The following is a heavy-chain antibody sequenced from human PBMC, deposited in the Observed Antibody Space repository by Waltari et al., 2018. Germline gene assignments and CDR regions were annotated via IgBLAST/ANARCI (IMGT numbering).Heavy chain of an antibody. V-gene: IGHV1-46*01. CDR1: GYTFTSYY. CDR3: ASPNVLRYFDWLFPLDY. D-gene: IGHD3-9*01. Sequence: QVQLVQSGAEVKKPGASVTVSCKASGYTFTSYYMHWVRQAPGQGLEWMGIINPSGGSTSYAQKFQGRVTMTRDTSTSTVYMELSSLRSEDTAVYYCASPNVLRYFDWLFPLDYWGQGTLVTVSS. CDR2: INPSGGST. J-gene: IGHJ4*02.